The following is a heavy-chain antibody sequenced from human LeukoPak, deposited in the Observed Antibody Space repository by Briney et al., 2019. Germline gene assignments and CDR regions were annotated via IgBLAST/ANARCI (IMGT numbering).Heavy chain of an antibody. D-gene: IGHD4-23*01. J-gene: IGHJ3*01. CDR1: GGSISSYY. V-gene: IGHV4-59*01. Sequence: SESLSLTCTVSGGSISSYYWSWIRQPPGKGLEYIGYIYYIASTNYNPSLKSRVTISVDTSKNQFSLKLSSVTAADTAVYYCARPSLDYGGIDAFDFWGQGTLVTVSS. CDR3: ARPSLDYGGIDAFDF. CDR2: IYYIAST.